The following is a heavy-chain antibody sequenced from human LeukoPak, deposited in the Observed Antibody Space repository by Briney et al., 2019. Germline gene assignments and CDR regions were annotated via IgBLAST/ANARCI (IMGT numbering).Heavy chain of an antibody. J-gene: IGHJ4*02. CDR3: ARLNKWLRYFDY. Sequence: SETLSLTCAVYGGSFSGYYWSWIRQPPGKGLEWIGEINHSGSINYNPSLKSRVTISVDTSKNQFSLKLSSVPAADTAVYYCARLNKWLRYFDYWGQGTLVTVSS. D-gene: IGHD5-12*01. CDR1: GGSFSGYY. V-gene: IGHV4-34*01. CDR2: INHSGSI.